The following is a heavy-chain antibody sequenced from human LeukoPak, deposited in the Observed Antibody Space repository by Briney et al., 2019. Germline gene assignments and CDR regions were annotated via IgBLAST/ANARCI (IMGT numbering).Heavy chain of an antibody. Sequence: AGGSLRLSCAASGFTFSSYSMNWVRQAPGKGLEWVSYITRSSSAKFYADSVKGRFTISRDNAGNLLYLQMNSLRAEDTAVYYCTRDQEGSDYWGQGTLVTVSS. CDR1: GFTFSSYS. CDR2: ITRSSSAK. V-gene: IGHV3-48*01. CDR3: TRDQEGSDY. J-gene: IGHJ4*02.